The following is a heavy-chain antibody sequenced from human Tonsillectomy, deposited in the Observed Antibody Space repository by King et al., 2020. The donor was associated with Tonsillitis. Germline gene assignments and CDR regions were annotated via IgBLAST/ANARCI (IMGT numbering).Heavy chain of an antibody. J-gene: IGHJ4*02. Sequence: IQLVQSGPEVKKPGTSVRVSCKASGFTFTSSAVQWVRQARGQRLEWIGWIVVGSGNTNYAQKFQERVTITRDMSTSTAYMELSSLKSEDTAVYYCSAGSAWELNFYFWGQGTLVTVSS. CDR2: IVVGSGNT. D-gene: IGHD1-26*01. CDR3: SAGSAWELNFYF. CDR1: GFTFTSSA. V-gene: IGHV1-58*01.